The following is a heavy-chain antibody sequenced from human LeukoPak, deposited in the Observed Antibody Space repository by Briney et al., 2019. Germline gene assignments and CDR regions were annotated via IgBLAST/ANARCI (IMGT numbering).Heavy chain of an antibody. CDR2: IKQDGSEK. CDR3: AREVSVAAGADFDY. CDR1: GITFSKYW. J-gene: IGHJ4*02. Sequence: GGSLRLSCSASGITFSKYWMSWVRQAPGKGLEWLASIKQDGSEKYYVDSVKGRFTISRDNAKNSLYLQMNSLRAEDTAVYYCAREVSVAAGADFDYWGQGTLVTVSS. V-gene: IGHV3-7*01. D-gene: IGHD6-13*01.